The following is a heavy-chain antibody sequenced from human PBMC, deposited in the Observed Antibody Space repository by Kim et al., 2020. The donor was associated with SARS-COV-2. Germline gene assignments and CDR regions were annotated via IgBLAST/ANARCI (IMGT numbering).Heavy chain of an antibody. CDR1: GFTFSSYG. Sequence: GGPLRLSCAASGFTFSSYGMHWVRQAPGKGLEWVAVISYDGSNKYYADSVKGRFTISRDNSKNTLYLQMNSLRAEDTAVYYCAKVGGSSEQRYYYGMDVWGQGTTVTVAS. CDR3: AKVGGSSEQRYYYGMDV. J-gene: IGHJ6*02. CDR2: ISYDGSNK. D-gene: IGHD6-25*01. V-gene: IGHV3-30*18.